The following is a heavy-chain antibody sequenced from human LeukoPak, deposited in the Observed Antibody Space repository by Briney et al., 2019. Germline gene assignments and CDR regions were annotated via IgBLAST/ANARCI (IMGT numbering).Heavy chain of an antibody. CDR2: ISWDGGST. CDR1: GFTFDDYA. V-gene: IGHV3-43D*03. CDR3: AKDSKGNVDY. D-gene: IGHD2-15*01. J-gene: IGHJ4*02. Sequence: GGSLSLSCAASGFTFDDYAMRWVRQAPGKGLEWVSLISWDGGSTYYADSVKGRFTISRDNSKNSLYLQMNSLRAEDTALYYCAKDSKGNVDYWGQGTLVTVSS.